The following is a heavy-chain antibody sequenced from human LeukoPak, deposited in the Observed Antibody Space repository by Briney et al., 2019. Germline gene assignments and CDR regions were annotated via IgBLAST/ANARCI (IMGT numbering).Heavy chain of an antibody. CDR3: AKETTVTTYGAPFEY. CDR2: ISGSGGKT. V-gene: IGHV3-23*01. J-gene: IGHJ4*02. D-gene: IGHD4-17*01. CDR1: GFTFSSYA. Sequence: SGGSLRLSCAASGFTFSSYAMNWVRQAPGKGLEWVSAISGSGGKTYYAGSVKGRFTISRDNSKNTLYLQMNSLRVDDTAVYYCAKETTVTTYGAPFEYWGQGTLVTVSS.